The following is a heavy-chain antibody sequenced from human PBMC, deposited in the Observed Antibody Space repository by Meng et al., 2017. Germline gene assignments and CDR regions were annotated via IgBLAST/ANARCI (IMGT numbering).Heavy chain of an antibody. CDR3: ANLAGLWFGELSHNDAFDI. D-gene: IGHD3-10*01. J-gene: IGHJ3*02. V-gene: IGHV3-23*01. Sequence: GESLTISCAASGFTFSSYAMSWVRQAPGKGLEWVSAISGSGGSTYYADSVKGLFTISRDNSKNTLYLQMNSLRAEDTAVYYCANLAGLWFGELSHNDAFDIWGQGKMVT. CDR2: ISGSGGST. CDR1: GFTFSSYA.